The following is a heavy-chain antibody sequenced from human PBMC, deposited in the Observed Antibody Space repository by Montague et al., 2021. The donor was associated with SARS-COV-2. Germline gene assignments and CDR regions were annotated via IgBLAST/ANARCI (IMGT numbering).Heavy chain of an antibody. CDR3: ARLIGSGWTDAFDF. CDR2: VFYTGST. Sequence: SETLSLTRVVSGDSVNTNQWTWVRQPPGKGLEWIGHVFYTGSTKXNPSLESRVTISIDTSKNQFALRLNSVSAADTAIYYCARLIGSGWTDAFDFWGQGTMVTVSS. CDR1: GDSVNTNQ. J-gene: IGHJ3*01. D-gene: IGHD6-19*01. V-gene: IGHV4-59*02.